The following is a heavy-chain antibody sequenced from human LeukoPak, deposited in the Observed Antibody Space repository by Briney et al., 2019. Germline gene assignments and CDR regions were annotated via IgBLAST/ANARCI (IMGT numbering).Heavy chain of an antibody. CDR3: VRRISVWVAAAGTGYAFDI. D-gene: IGHD6-13*01. CDR2: IYPGDSDT. Sequence: PGESLKISCKGSGYSFTSYWIGWVRQMPGKGLEWMGIIYPGDSDTRYSPSFQGQVTISADKSISTAYLQWSSLKASDTAMYYCVRRISVWVAAAGTGYAFDIWGQGTMVTVSS. V-gene: IGHV5-51*01. J-gene: IGHJ3*02. CDR1: GYSFTSYW.